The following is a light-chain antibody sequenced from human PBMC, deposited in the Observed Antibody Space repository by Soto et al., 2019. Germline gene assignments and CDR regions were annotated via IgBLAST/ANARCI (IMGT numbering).Light chain of an antibody. CDR1: QDISNR. CDR3: QQYVNLVT. V-gene: IGKV1-33*01. Sequence: DIQMTQSPSSLSASVGDRVTITCQASQDISNRLNWYQQKPGKAPKLLINDASNLEAGVPSRFSGSGSGTDFTFTISSLQPEYMATYYCQQYVNLVTFGGGTKLEIK. J-gene: IGKJ4*01. CDR2: DAS.